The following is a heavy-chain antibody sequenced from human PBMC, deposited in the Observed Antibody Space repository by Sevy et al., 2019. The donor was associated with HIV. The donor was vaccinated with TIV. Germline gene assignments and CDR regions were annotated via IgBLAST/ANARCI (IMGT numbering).Heavy chain of an antibody. Sequence: GGSLRLSCAASGFTFSAHAMHWVRQAPGKGLEWVAVISYDGTSKYYADSVRGRFTISRDISRNTLYLQMNSLGAEDTAVYYCARDAGYSVGWYPLNYWGHGTLVTVSS. CDR3: ARDAGYSVGWYPLNY. CDR1: GFTFSAHA. J-gene: IGHJ4*01. CDR2: ISYDGTSK. D-gene: IGHD6-19*01. V-gene: IGHV3-30-3*01.